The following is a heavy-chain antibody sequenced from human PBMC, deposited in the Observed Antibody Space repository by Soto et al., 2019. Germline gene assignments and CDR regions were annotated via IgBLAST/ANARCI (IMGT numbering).Heavy chain of an antibody. Sequence: SVKVSCKASGGTFSSYAISWVRQAPGQGLEWMGGIIPIFGTANYAQKFQGRVTITADESTSTAYMELSSLRSEDTAVYYCAREIAVAGNWFDPWGQGTLVTVSS. D-gene: IGHD6-19*01. CDR3: AREIAVAGNWFDP. V-gene: IGHV1-69*13. J-gene: IGHJ5*02. CDR1: GGTFSSYA. CDR2: IIPIFGTA.